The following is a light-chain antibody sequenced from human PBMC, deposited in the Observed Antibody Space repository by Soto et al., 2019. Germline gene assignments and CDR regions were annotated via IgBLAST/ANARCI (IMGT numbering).Light chain of an antibody. CDR1: QGIGSF. J-gene: IGKJ1*01. V-gene: IGKV1-9*01. CDR3: QQFNSYPPT. Sequence: DIQLTQSPSFLSASLGDRVTITCRASQGIGSFLAWYQQKPGIAPRLLIYSASTLQSGVSLRFSGSGSRTAFTLTISSLQSEDFATYYCQQFNSYPPTFGQGTKLEIK. CDR2: SAS.